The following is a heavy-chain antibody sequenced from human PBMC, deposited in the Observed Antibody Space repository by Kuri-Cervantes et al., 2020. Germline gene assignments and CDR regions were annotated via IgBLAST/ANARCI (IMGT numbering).Heavy chain of an antibody. CDR3: ASDAVGTRAPRFDY. J-gene: IGHJ4*02. V-gene: IGHV4-39*07. CDR2: IYYSGST. D-gene: IGHD1-26*01. Sequence: SETLSLTCTVSGGSISSSSYYWGWIRQPPGKGLEWIGSIYYSGSTYYNPSLKSRVTISIDTSKKQFSLKLNSVTAADTAVYYCASDAVGTRAPRFDYWGQGTLVTVSS. CDR1: GGSISSSSYY.